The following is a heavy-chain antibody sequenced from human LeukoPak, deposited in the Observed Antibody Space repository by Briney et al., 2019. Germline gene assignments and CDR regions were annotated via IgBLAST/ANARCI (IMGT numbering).Heavy chain of an antibody. CDR2: INPNSGGT. CDR3: ARGSPVAD. V-gene: IGHV1-2*02. D-gene: IGHD6-19*01. J-gene: IGHJ4*02. Sequence: ASVKVSCKASGYTFTGYYMHWVRQAPGQGLEWMGWINPNSGGTNYAQSLQGRVTMTRDTSITTTYMELSSLRSDDTAVYFCARGSPVADWGQGTQVTVSS. CDR1: GYTFTGYY.